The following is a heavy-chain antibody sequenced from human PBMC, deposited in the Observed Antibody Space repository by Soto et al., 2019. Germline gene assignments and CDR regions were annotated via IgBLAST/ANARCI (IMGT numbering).Heavy chain of an antibody. CDR1: GGSISSYY. J-gene: IGHJ5*02. V-gene: IGHV4-59*01. CDR3: ARRRSASYGVVDP. D-gene: IGHD4-17*01. CDR2: IYYSGST. Sequence: SETLSLTCTVSGGSISSYYWSWIRQPPGKGLEWIGYIYYSGSTNYNPSLKSRVTISVDTSKNQFSLKLSSVTAADTAVYYCARRRSASYGVVDPWGQGTLVTVSS.